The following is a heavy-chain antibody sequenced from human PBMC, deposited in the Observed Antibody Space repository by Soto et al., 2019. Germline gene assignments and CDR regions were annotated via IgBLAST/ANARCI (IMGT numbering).Heavy chain of an antibody. V-gene: IGHV3-33*01. D-gene: IGHD3-10*01. CDR2: IWYDGSNK. CDR1: GFTFSSYG. CDR3: ARDSPLWFGELLWWFDP. J-gene: IGHJ5*02. Sequence: GVSLSLSCAASGFTFSSYGMHWVRQAPGKGLEWVAVIWYDGSNKYYADSVKGRFTISRDNSKNTLYLQMNSLRAEDTAVYYCARDSPLWFGELLWWFDPWGQGTLVTVSS.